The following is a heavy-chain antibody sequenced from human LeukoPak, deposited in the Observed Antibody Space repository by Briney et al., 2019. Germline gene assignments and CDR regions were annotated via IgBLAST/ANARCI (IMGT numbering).Heavy chain of an antibody. D-gene: IGHD1-26*01. V-gene: IGHV1-18*01. CDR2: ISTYNGNR. CDR3: ARVGIVGATPSHGAFDY. J-gene: IGHJ4*02. CDR1: GYTFTSYG. Sequence: ASVKVSCKASGYTFTSYGISWVRQAPGQGLEWMGWISTYNGNRDYAHNLQGRVTMTTDTSTSTAYMELRSLRSDDTAVYYCARVGIVGATPSHGAFDYWGQGTLVTVSS.